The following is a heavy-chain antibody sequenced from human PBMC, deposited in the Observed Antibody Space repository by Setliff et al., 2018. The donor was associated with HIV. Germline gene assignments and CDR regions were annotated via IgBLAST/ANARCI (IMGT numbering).Heavy chain of an antibody. CDR3: ARDNVLWLGILNYFDQ. V-gene: IGHV3-11*01. D-gene: IGHD3-10*01. Sequence: LSLTCTVSGDFFSSDYYWGWIRQPPGKGLEWVSYISSSSSTIYYADSVKGRFVISREKSKSTLYLQMNSLRAEDTAVYYCARDNVLWLGILNYFDQWGQGTLVTVSS. J-gene: IGHJ4*02. CDR2: ISSSSSTI. CDR1: GDFFSSDYY.